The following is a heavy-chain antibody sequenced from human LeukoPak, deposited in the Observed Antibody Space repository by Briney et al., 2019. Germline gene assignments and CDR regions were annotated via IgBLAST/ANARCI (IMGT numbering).Heavy chain of an antibody. CDR1: GGSFSGYY. CDR2: INHSGST. J-gene: IGHJ4*02. CDR3: ARGVLRFLEWLNRGDYFDY. V-gene: IGHV4-34*01. Sequence: PSETLSLTCAVYGGSFSGYYWRWIRQPPGKGLEWIGEINHSGSTNYDPSLKSRVTISVDTSKNQFSLKLSSVTAADTAVYYCARGVLRFLEWLNRGDYFDYWGQGTLVTVSS. D-gene: IGHD3-3*01.